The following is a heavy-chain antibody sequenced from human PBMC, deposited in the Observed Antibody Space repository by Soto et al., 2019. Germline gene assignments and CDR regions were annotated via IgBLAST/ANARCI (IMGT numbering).Heavy chain of an antibody. CDR1: GFNFRSHE. D-gene: IGHD3-10*01. V-gene: IGHV3-48*03. J-gene: IGHJ2*01. CDR3: TRGRPGGWYFDL. Sequence: EVQLVESGGGLVQPGGSLRLSCAASGFNFRSHEMNWVRQAPGKGLEWVSYISGSASSIYYADSVKGRFTISRDNAKNSLYLQMNSLRAEDTAVYYCTRGRPGGWYFDLWGRGTLVTVSS. CDR2: ISGSASSI.